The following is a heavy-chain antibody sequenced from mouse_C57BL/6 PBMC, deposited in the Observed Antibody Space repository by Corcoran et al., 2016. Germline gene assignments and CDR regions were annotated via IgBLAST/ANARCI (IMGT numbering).Heavy chain of an antibody. CDR2: INTYSGVP. CDR3: ARQDYGSSSFAY. J-gene: IGHJ3*01. D-gene: IGHD1-1*01. Sequence: QIQLVQSGPELKKSGETVKISCKASGYTFTTYGMSWVKQAPGKGLKWMGWINTYSGVPTYADDFKGRFAFSLETSASTAYLQINNLKNEDTATYFCARQDYGSSSFAYWGQGTLVTVSA. V-gene: IGHV9-3*01. CDR1: GYTFTTYG.